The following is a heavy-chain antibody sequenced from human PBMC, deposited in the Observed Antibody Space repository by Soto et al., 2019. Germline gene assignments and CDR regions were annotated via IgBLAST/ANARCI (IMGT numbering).Heavy chain of an antibody. V-gene: IGHV4-34*01. CDR3: ARGYGRNFDF. D-gene: IGHD3-10*01. Sequence: QVQLQQWGAGLLKPSETLSLTCAVYGGSFSGYYWNWIRQPPGKGLEWIGEINHSGSTNYNPSLKSRVTKSVDTSKNQFSMKLSSVTAADKAVYYGARGYGRNFDFWGQGTLVTVSS. CDR1: GGSFSGYY. J-gene: IGHJ4*02. CDR2: INHSGST.